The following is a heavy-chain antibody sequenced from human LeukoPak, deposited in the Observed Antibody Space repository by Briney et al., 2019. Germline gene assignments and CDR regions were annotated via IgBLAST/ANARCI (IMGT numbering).Heavy chain of an antibody. Sequence: GSVKVSCKASGYTFTSYGISWVRQAPGQGLEWMGWISAYSGKSNYAQKLQSKVTTTTDKSTSTASMELSSLRSEDTAIYYCATGYSSSWYGYYSYYGMDVWGQGTMVTVSS. D-gene: IGHD6-13*01. CDR2: ISAYSGKS. V-gene: IGHV1-18*01. J-gene: IGHJ6*02. CDR3: ATGYSSSWYGYYSYYGMDV. CDR1: GYTFTSYG.